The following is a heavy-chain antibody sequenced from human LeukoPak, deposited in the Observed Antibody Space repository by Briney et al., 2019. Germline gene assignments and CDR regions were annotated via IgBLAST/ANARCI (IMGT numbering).Heavy chain of an antibody. Sequence: ASVKVSCKASGYSFTAYYMHWVRQAPGQGLEYMGWINPNSGGTNSSQKFQDRVTLTRDTSISTAYMELSSLTSDDTAVYYCARGGSFSPYGLDVWGQGTTVTVSS. J-gene: IGHJ6*02. CDR2: INPNSGGT. V-gene: IGHV1-2*02. CDR3: ARGGSFSPYGLDV. CDR1: GYSFTAYY. D-gene: IGHD2-15*01.